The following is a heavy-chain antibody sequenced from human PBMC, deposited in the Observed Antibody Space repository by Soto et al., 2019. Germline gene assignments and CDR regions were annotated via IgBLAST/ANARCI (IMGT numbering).Heavy chain of an antibody. V-gene: IGHV4-61*01. Sequence: PSETLSLTCTVSGGSVSIGSYYWSWIRQPPGKGLEWIGYIYYSGSTNYNPSLKSRVTISVDTSKNQFSLKLSSVTAADTAVYYCARVRFSGVDYWGQGTLVTVSS. CDR3: ARVRFSGVDY. CDR2: IYYSGST. J-gene: IGHJ4*02. CDR1: GGSVSIGSYY. D-gene: IGHD6-19*01.